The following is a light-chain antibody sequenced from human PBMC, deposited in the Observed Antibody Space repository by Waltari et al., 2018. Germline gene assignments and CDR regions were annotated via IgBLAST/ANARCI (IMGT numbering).Light chain of an antibody. CDR3: QQRYA. CDR2: DAS. V-gene: IGKV3-11*01. CDR1: QDVNDY. J-gene: IGKJ4*01. Sequence: EIVLTQSPATLPLSPGLRAARSCRASQDVNDYLAWYQQKPGQPPRLLIYDASKRATGIPARFSGSGSGTDFTLTISTLEPEDFGVYYCQQRYAFGGGTKVEI.